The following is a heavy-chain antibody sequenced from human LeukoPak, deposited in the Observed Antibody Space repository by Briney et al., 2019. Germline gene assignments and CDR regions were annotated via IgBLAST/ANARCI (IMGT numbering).Heavy chain of an antibody. CDR1: GGTFSSYA. D-gene: IGHD2-8*01. CDR3: ARVENLDCTSGVCYSSESVY. V-gene: IGHV1-69*04. J-gene: IGHJ4*02. Sequence: SVKVSCKASGGTFSSYAITWVRQAPGQGLEWMGRIIPILGKANYAQKFQGRVTFTADKSTTTAYMELSSLRSEDTAVYYCARVENLDCTSGVCYSSESVYWGQGTLVTVSS. CDR2: IIPILGKA.